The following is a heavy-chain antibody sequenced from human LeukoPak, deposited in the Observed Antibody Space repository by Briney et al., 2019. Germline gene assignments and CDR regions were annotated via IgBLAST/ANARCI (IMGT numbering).Heavy chain of an antibody. J-gene: IGHJ5*02. V-gene: IGHV4-39*01. D-gene: IGHD3-10*01. CDR1: GDSISSSRYY. CDR2: ASYSGSP. Sequence: SETLSLTCTVSGDSISSSRYYWGWIRQPPGKGLEWIGPASYSGSPYYNPSLKSRVTTSVDTSKNQFSLRLSSVTATDTAMYYCARHGWDYPSGTYYTFDPWGQGTLVTVSS. CDR3: ARHGWDYPSGTYYTFDP.